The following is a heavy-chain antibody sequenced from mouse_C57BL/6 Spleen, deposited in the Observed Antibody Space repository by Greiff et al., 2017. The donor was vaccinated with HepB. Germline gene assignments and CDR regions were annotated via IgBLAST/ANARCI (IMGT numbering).Heavy chain of an antibody. D-gene: IGHD2-4*01. CDR1: GYTFTEYT. V-gene: IGHV1-62-2*01. CDR2: FYPGSGSI. CDR3: ARHEENYDCYYYAMDY. J-gene: IGHJ4*01. Sequence: QVQLQQSGAELVKPGASVKLSCKASGYTFTEYTIHWVKQRPGQGLEWIGWFYPGSGSIKYNEKFKDKATLTADNSSSTVYMELSRLTSEDSAVYFCARHEENYDCYYYAMDYWGQGTSVTVSS.